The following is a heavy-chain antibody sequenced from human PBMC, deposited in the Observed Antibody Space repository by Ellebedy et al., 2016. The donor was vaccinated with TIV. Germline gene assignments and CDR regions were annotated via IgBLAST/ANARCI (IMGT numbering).Heavy chain of an antibody. Sequence: SGPTLVXPTQPLTLTCTFSGFSLTTSGMRVSWVRQAPGKPPEWLAHIDWDDDKFYSTSLKTRLNISKDTSKDQVVLIMTNMDPDDTATYFCARIRGYNGMDVWGQGTTVTVSS. CDR1: GFSLTTSGMR. J-gene: IGHJ6*02. CDR3: ARIRGYNGMDV. V-gene: IGHV2-70*04. CDR2: IDWDDDK.